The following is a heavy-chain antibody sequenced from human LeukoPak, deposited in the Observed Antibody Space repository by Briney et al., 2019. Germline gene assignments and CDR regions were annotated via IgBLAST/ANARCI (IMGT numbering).Heavy chain of an antibody. D-gene: IGHD2-2*01. Sequence: GGSLRLSCAASGFAFSSYGMHWVRQAPGKGLEWVAVISYDGSNKYYADSVKGRFTISRDNAKNSLYLQMNSLRAEDTALYYCAKGVVPAAMLDLHYYYGMDVWGQGTTVTVSS. J-gene: IGHJ6*02. CDR3: AKGVVPAAMLDLHYYYGMDV. V-gene: IGHV3-30*18. CDR1: GFAFSSYG. CDR2: ISYDGSNK.